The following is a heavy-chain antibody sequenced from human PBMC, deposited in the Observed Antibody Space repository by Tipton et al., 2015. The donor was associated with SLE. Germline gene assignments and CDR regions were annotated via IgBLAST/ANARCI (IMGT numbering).Heavy chain of an antibody. V-gene: IGHV1-69*13. D-gene: IGHD3-3*01. CDR1: GYTFTGYY. J-gene: IGHJ4*02. CDR3: ARGSVLWSGYTDY. CDR2: IIPIFGTA. Sequence: QSGPEVKKPGASVKVSCKASGYTFTGYYMHWVRQAPGQGLEWMGGIIPIFGTANYAQKFQGRVTITADESTSTAYMELSSLRSEDTAVYYCARGSVLWSGYTDYWGQGTLVTVSS.